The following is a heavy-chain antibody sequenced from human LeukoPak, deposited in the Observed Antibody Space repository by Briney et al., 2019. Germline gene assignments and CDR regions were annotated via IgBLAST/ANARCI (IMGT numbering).Heavy chain of an antibody. D-gene: IGHD2-8*01. J-gene: IGHJ6*03. V-gene: IGHV1-69*06. CDR2: IIPIFGTA. CDR1: GGTFSSYA. CDR3: ARLSGVQNLYYYYYYMDV. Sequence: GASVKVSCKASGGTFSSYAISWVRQAPGQGLEWMGGIIPIFGTANYAQKFQGRVTITADKSTSTAYMELSSLRSEDTAVYYCARLSGVQNLYYYYYYMDVWGKGTTVTVSS.